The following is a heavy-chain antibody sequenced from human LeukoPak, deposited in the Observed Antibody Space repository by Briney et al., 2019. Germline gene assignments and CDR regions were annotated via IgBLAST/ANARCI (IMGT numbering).Heavy chain of an antibody. V-gene: IGHV6-1*01. Sequence: SQTLSLTCAISGDSVSSNSAAWGWVRQSPSRGLEWLGRTYYRSEWYNDYGVAVKSRLAINADTPKNQFSLKLSSVTAADTAVYYCATGSLGSYHYWGQGTLVTVSS. CDR1: GDSVSSNSAA. D-gene: IGHD1-26*01. CDR3: ATGSLGSYHY. J-gene: IGHJ4*02. CDR2: TYYRSEWYN.